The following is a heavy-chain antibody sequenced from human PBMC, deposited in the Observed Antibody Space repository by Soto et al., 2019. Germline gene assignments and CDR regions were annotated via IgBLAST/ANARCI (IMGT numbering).Heavy chain of an antibody. CDR3: ARHGGDILTGYYKGWFDP. Sequence: SETLSLTCTVSGCSISSYYWSWIRQPPGKGLEWIGYIYYSGSTNYNPSLKSRVTISVDTSKNQFSLKLSSVTAADTAVYYCARHGGDILTGYYKGWFDPWGQGTLVTVSS. D-gene: IGHD3-9*01. V-gene: IGHV4-59*08. J-gene: IGHJ5*02. CDR2: IYYSGST. CDR1: GCSISSYY.